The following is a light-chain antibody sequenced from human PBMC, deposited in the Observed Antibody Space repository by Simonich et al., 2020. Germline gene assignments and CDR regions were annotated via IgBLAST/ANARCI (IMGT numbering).Light chain of an antibody. CDR2: DVS. CDR3: SSYTSSSTPV. CDR1: SSDVGGYNY. Sequence: QSALTQPASVSGSPGQSITISCTGTSSDVGGYNYVSWYQQHPGKAHKLMIYDVSKRPSGGSKRFSGSKSGNTASLTISGLQAEDEADYYCSSYTSSSTPVFGGGTKLTVL. V-gene: IGLV2-14*01. J-gene: IGLJ2*01.